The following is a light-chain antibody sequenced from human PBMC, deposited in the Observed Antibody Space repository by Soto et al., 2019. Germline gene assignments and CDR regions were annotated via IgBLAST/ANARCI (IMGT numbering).Light chain of an antibody. V-gene: IGKV1-39*01. CDR1: QSVSNY. CDR2: TAS. J-gene: IGKJ2*01. CDR3: QQSYTTPFT. Sequence: DIQMTQSPSSLSASVGDRVTITCRAGQSVSNYLNWFQHKPGRAPKLLIHTASTLRSGVPSRFSGSGSGADFTLTISSLQREDFATYYCQQSYTTPFTFGQGTELEIK.